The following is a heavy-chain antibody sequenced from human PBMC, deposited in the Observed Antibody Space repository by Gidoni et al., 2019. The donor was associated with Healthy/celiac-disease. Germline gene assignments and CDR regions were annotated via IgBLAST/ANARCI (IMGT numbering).Heavy chain of an antibody. CDR1: GGSISSGGYY. CDR3: ARATDIVVVVANAFDI. V-gene: IGHV4-31*03. Sequence: QVQLQESGPGLVKPSQTLSLTCTVSGGSISSGGYYWSWIRQHPGKGLEWIGYIYYSGSTYYNPSLKRRVTISVDTSKNQFSLKLSSVTAADTAVYYCARATDIVVVVANAFDIWGQGTMVTVSS. D-gene: IGHD2-15*01. CDR2: IYYSGST. J-gene: IGHJ3*02.